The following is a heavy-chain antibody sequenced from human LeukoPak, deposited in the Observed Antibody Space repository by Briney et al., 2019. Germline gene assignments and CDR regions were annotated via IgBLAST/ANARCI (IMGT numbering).Heavy chain of an antibody. CDR1: GFTFSSYG. CDR3: AAEVKYSPLLHWFDP. Sequence: QVQLVESGGGVVQPGRSLRLSCAASGFTFSSYGMHWVRQAPGKGLEWVAVIWYDGSNKYYADSVKGRFTISRDNSKNTLYLQMNSLRAEDTAVYYCAAEVKYSPLLHWFDPWGQGTLVTVSS. V-gene: IGHV3-33*01. CDR2: IWYDGSNK. J-gene: IGHJ5*02. D-gene: IGHD2-15*01.